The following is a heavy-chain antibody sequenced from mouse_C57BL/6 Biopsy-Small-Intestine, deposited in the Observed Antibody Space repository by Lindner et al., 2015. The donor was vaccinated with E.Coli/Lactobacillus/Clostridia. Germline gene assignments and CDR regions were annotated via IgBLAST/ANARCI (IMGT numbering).Heavy chain of an antibody. CDR2: INPGSGGT. CDR3: ARSWDYGSSPWFAY. J-gene: IGHJ3*01. V-gene: IGHV1-54*01. Sequence: VQLQESGAELVRPGTSVKVSCKASGYAFTNYLIEWVKQRPGQGLEWIGVINPGSGGTNYNEKFKGKATLTADKSSSTAYMQLSSLTSEDSAVYFCARSWDYGSSPWFAYWGQGTLVTVSA. CDR1: GYAFTNYL. D-gene: IGHD1-1*01.